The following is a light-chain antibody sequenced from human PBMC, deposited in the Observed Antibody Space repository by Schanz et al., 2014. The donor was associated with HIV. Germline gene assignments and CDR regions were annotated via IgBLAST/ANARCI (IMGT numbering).Light chain of an antibody. CDR3: QHYDDLPYA. J-gene: IGKJ5*01. CDR1: QSISSW. V-gene: IGKV1-33*01. Sequence: DIQMTQSPSTLSASVGDRVTITCRASQSISSWLAWYQQKPGKAPKLLMYDASTLNTGVPSRFSGSGSGTDFTFTISSLQPEDFATYYCQHYDDLPYAFGQGTRVEIK. CDR2: DAS.